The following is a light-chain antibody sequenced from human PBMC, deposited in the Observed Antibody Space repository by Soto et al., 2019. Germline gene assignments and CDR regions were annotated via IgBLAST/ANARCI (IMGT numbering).Light chain of an antibody. CDR1: NSDIGGYNY. Sequence: QSVLTQPASVFGAPGQSVTIPLTGNNSDIGGYNYVSWYQQHPGNVPKLLIYDVYNRPSGVSNRFSGSKSGNTASLTISGLQAEDEADYFCSSYTSSPTIVFGTGTKVTVL. CDR2: DVY. V-gene: IGLV2-14*03. CDR3: SSYTSSPTIV. J-gene: IGLJ1*01.